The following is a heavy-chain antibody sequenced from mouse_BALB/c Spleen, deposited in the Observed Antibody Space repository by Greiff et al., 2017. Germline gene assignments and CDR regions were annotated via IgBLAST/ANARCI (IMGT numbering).Heavy chain of an antibody. CDR1: GYTFTSYW. CDR2: IDPSDSYT. Sequence: QVQLQQPGAELVKPGASVKMSCKASGYTFTSYWMHWVKQRPGQGLEWIGTIDPSDSYTSYNQKFKGKATLTVDTSSSTAYMQLSSLTSEDSAVYYCTLVATAAMDDWGQGTSVTVSA. V-gene: IGHV1S127*01. CDR3: TLVATAAMDD. D-gene: IGHD1-1*01. J-gene: IGHJ4*01.